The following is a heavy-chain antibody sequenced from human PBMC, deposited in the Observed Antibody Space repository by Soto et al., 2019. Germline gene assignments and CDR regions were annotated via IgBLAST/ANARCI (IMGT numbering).Heavy chain of an antibody. CDR2: INHSGSA. Sequence: SETLSLTCAVYGESFSAYIWTWIRQTPGKGLQWIGQINHSGSASYNPSLKSRVTISVHTSNSQFSLELSSVTAADTAVYYCASNHPPSLSGYPPLDYYYGMDVWGQGTTVTV. V-gene: IGHV4-34*01. CDR3: ASNHPPSLSGYPPLDYYYGMDV. J-gene: IGHJ6*02. CDR1: GESFSAYI. D-gene: IGHD5-12*01.